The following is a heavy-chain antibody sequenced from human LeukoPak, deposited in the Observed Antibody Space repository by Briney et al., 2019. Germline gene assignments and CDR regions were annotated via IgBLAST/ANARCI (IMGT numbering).Heavy chain of an antibody. Sequence: ASVKVSCKASGYTFTSYGINWVRQAPGQGLEWMGWINAYNGNTNYAQKLQGRVTVTTDTSTSTAYMELRSLRSDDTAVYYCARATYYYDSSGSSFDYWGQGTLVTVSS. J-gene: IGHJ4*02. CDR1: GYTFTSYG. D-gene: IGHD3-22*01. CDR3: ARATYYYDSSGSSFDY. V-gene: IGHV1-18*01. CDR2: INAYNGNT.